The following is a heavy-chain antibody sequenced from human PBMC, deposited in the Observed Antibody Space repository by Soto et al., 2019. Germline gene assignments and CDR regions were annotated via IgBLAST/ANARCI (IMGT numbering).Heavy chain of an antibody. Sequence: PGESLKISCKGSGYSFTSYWIGWVRQMPGKGLEWMGIIYPGDSDTRYSPSFQGQVTISADKSISTAYLQWSSLRASDTARYSCARIIRAVAGPDSWGQGTLFTVSS. D-gene: IGHD3-10*01. CDR1: GYSFTSYW. J-gene: IGHJ5*02. V-gene: IGHV5-51*01. CDR2: IYPGDSDT. CDR3: ARIIRAVAGPDS.